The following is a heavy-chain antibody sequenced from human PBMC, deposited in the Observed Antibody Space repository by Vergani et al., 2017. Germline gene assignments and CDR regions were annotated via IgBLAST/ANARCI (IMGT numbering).Heavy chain of an antibody. D-gene: IGHD2-21*01. CDR3: TTDPRYCGDGSCYWLRDHHYYGMDV. Sequence: EVQLVESGGGIVKPGGSLRLSCVASGFSFRNAWMNWVRRTPGKGLEWVGRIKSTFDRGTIDYAAAVKGRFTISRDDSKNTLFLQMNGLKTEDIGVYYCTTDPRYCGDGSCYWLRDHHYYGMDVWGQGTTVTVSS. CDR1: GFSFRNAW. CDR2: IKSTFDRGTI. J-gene: IGHJ6*02. V-gene: IGHV3-15*07.